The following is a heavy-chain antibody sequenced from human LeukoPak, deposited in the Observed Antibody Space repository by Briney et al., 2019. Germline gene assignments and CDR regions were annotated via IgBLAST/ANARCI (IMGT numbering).Heavy chain of an antibody. CDR2: IFPGDSDT. CDR1: GYSFTTYW. J-gene: IGHJ4*02. CDR3: ARLLGSGWMRPFDY. Sequence: GESLKISCKVSGYSFTTYWIGWVRQMPGKGLEWMGIIFPGDSDTTYSPSFQGQVTISADKSINTAYLQWSSLKASDTAVYYCARLLGSGWMRPFDYWGQGTLVTVSS. D-gene: IGHD6-19*01. V-gene: IGHV5-51*01.